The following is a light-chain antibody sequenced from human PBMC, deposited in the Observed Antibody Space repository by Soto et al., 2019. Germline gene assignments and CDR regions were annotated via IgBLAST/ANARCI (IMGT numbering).Light chain of an antibody. Sequence: QSVLTQPPSASGTPGQRVTISCSGSSSNIGRNTVNWYQQIPGTAPTLLIYSNIHRPSGVPDRFSGSKSGTSASLAISGLQSEDEADYYCAAWSDSLNGVVFGGGTKLTVL. CDR3: AAWSDSLNGVV. CDR2: SNI. J-gene: IGLJ2*01. CDR1: SSNIGRNT. V-gene: IGLV1-44*01.